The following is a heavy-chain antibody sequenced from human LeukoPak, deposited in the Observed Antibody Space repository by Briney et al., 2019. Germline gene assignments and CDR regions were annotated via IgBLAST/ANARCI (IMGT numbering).Heavy chain of an antibody. D-gene: IGHD3-10*01. CDR3: AKDRSLVRGVDY. CDR2: ISYDGSNK. Sequence: GGSLRLSCAASGFTFSSYGMHWVRQAPGKGLEWVAVISYDGSNKYYADSVEGRFTISRDNSKNTLYLQMNSLRAEDTAVYYCAKDRSLVRGVDYWGQGTLVTVSS. V-gene: IGHV3-30*18. J-gene: IGHJ4*02. CDR1: GFTFSSYG.